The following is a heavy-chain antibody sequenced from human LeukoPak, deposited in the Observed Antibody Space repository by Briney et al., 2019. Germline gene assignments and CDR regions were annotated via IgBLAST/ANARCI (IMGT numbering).Heavy chain of an antibody. CDR2: INDDGSFT. J-gene: IGHJ1*01. CDR3: ARVSGPGMNEYYHL. Sequence: GGSLRLSCAASGITFSGAWMHWVRQAPGKGLVWVSRINDDGSFTKYANSVKGRFTLSRDNAKNTLFLQMDSLTVEDTAVYYCARVSGPGMNEYYHLWGQGTLVTVSS. V-gene: IGHV3-74*01. D-gene: IGHD3-10*01. CDR1: GITFSGAW.